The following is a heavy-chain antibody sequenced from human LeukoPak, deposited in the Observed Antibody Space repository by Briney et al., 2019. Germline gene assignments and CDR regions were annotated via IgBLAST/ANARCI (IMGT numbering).Heavy chain of an antibody. CDR1: GYTFTSYD. CDR3: ARDQIGCGSSSSCFFDY. CDR2: INPNSGGT. J-gene: IGHJ4*02. V-gene: IGHV1-2*06. Sequence: ASVKVSCKASGYTFTSYDINWVRQAPGQGLEWMGRINPNSGGTDYAQKFQGRVTMTRDTSISTVYMELSGLRSDDTAVYYCARDQIGCGSSSSCFFDYWGQETLVTVSS. D-gene: IGHD2-2*03.